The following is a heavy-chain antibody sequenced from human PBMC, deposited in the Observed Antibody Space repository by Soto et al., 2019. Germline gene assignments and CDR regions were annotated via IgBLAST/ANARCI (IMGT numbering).Heavy chain of an antibody. V-gene: IGHV4-59*08. CDR3: ARGGYDYIWGSPPSYYFDY. D-gene: IGHD3-16*01. J-gene: IGHJ4*02. CDR1: GGSFSGYY. Sequence: SETLSLTCAVYGGSFSGYYWSWIRQPPGKGLEWIGYIYYSGSTNYNPSLKSRVTISVDTSKNQFSLKLSSVTAADTAVYYCARGGYDYIWGSPPSYYFDYWGQGTLVTVSS. CDR2: IYYSGST.